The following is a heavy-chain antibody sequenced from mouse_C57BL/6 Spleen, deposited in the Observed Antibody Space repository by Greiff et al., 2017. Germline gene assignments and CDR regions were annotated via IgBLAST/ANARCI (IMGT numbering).Heavy chain of an antibody. CDR1: GYTFTSYW. Sequence: QVQLQQPGAELVKPGASVKLSCKASGYTFTSYWMHWVKQRPGRGLEWIGRIDPNSGGTKYNEKFKSKATLTVDKASSTAYMQLSSLTSEDSAVYYYARNYFGSHYGPTVDYWGQGTTLTVSS. D-gene: IGHD1-1*01. CDR2: IDPNSGGT. J-gene: IGHJ2*01. V-gene: IGHV1-72*01. CDR3: ARNYFGSHYGPTVDY.